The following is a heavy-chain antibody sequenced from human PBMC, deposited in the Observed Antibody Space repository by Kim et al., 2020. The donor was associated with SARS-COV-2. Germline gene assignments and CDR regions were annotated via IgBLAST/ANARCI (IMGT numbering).Heavy chain of an antibody. Sequence: GGSLRLSCAASGFTFSSYGMHWVRQAPGKGLEWVAVIWYDGSNKDYADSVKGRFTISRDNSKNTLYLQMNSLRAEDTAVYYCASNLGPGGYYYYGMDVWGQGTTVTVSS. CDR2: IWYDGSNK. D-gene: IGHD7-27*01. CDR3: ASNLGPGGYYYYGMDV. J-gene: IGHJ6*02. V-gene: IGHV3-33*08. CDR1: GFTFSSYG.